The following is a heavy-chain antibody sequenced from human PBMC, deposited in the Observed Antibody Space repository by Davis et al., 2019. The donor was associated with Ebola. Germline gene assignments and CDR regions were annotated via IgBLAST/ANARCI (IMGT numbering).Heavy chain of an antibody. J-gene: IGHJ4*02. CDR2: IYYSGST. D-gene: IGHD3-3*01. CDR3: ASGSNFGVKV. CDR1: GGSFSGYY. Sequence: PSETLSLACAVYGGSFSGYYWSWIRQPPGKGLEWIGYIYYSGSTNYNPSLKSRVTISVDKSKNQFSLKLSSVTAADTAVYYCASGSNFGVKVWGQGTLVTVSS. V-gene: IGHV4-59*12.